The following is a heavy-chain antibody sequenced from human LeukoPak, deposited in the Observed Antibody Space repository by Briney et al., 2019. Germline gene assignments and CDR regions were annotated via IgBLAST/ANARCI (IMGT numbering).Heavy chain of an antibody. CDR1: EYTFTGYN. V-gene: IGHV1-2*02. J-gene: IGHJ4*02. CDR3: ARGPLSPYFDY. Sequence: ASVKVSCTASEYTFTGYNMHWLRQVPGQGLAWMGWVNPDSGDTHYAQKFQGRVTMTRDTSINTAYMELTGLRSDDTAVYYCARGPLSPYFDYWGQGTQVTVSS. D-gene: IGHD3-16*01. CDR2: VNPDSGDT.